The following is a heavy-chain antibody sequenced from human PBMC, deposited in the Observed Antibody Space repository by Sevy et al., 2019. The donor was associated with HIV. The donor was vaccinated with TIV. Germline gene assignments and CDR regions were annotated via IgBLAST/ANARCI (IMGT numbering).Heavy chain of an antibody. CDR1: GFPFTNHG. D-gene: IGHD4-17*01. J-gene: IGHJ5*02. CDR2: MWFEESNK. V-gene: IGHV3-33*08. Sequence: GGSLRLSCEASGFPFTNHGVHWVRQAPGKGLAWVALMWFEESNKYCADSGKGGFTVSRENSKNTRYLQLNSLRADDTAIYYCARDREFYDHGEYGPTSAPDLWGQGTLVTVSS. CDR3: ARDREFYDHGEYGPTSAPDL.